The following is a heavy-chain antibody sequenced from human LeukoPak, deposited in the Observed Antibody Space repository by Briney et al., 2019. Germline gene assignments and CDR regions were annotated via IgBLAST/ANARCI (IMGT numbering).Heavy chain of an antibody. CDR3: ARVGGSSSWYYFDY. Sequence: PGGSLRLSCAASGFTFSNYEMNWVRQAPGKGLEWVSYISSSGSTTYYADSVKGRFTISRDNSKNTLYLQMNSLRAEDTAVYYCARVGGSSSWYYFDYWGQGTLVTVSS. V-gene: IGHV3-48*03. D-gene: IGHD6-13*01. CDR2: ISSSGSTT. CDR1: GFTFSNYE. J-gene: IGHJ4*02.